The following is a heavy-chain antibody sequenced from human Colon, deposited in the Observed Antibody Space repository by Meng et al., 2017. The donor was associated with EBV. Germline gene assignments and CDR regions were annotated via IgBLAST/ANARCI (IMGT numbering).Heavy chain of an antibody. D-gene: IGHD5-18*01. CDR1: GGSISSVYW. CDR3: ARGGYYSFDY. V-gene: IGHV4-4*02. J-gene: IGHJ4*02. CDR2: IYHSGST. Sequence: QWHMQESGPGLVKPSETLSLTCAVSGGSISSVYWWTWVRQSPGKGLEWIGEIYHSGSTNYNPSLKSRVTISVDKSKNQFSLKLTSVTAADTAVYYCARGGYYSFDYWGQRTLVTVSS.